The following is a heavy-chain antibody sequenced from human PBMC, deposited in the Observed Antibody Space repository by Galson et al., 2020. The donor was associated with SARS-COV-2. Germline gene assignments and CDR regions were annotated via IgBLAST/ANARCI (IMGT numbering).Heavy chain of an antibody. CDR3: AKYDSGSTYAYDS. Sequence: SGGTLSLSCAASGFTFSSFWMAWVRRPPGKGLEWLANINQNESKNYFVDSVKGRFTISRDNSKNSLFLQMNNLIAEDTAVYYCAKYDSGSTYAYDSWGQGSLVTVSS. CDR2: INQNESKN. V-gene: IGHV3-7*01. J-gene: IGHJ4*02. CDR1: GFTFSSFW. D-gene: IGHD3-3*01.